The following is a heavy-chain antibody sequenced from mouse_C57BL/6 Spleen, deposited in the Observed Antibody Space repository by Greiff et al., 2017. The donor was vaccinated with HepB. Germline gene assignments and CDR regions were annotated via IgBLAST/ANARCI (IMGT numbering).Heavy chain of an antibody. V-gene: IGHV14-4*01. D-gene: IGHD1-1*01. CDR2: IDPENGDT. CDR3: TTPVEGYFDV. J-gene: IGHJ1*03. Sequence: VQLQQSGAELVRPGASVKLSCTASGFNIKDDYMHWVKQRPEQGLEWIGWIDPENGDTEYASKFQGKATITADTSSNTAYLQLSSLTSEDTAVYYCTTPVEGYFDVWGTGTTVTVSS. CDR1: GFNIKDDY.